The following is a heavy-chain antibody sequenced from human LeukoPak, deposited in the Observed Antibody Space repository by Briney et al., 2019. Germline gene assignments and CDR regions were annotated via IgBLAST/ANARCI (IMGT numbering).Heavy chain of an antibody. V-gene: IGHV4-34*01. D-gene: IGHD5-12*01. CDR3: ARGRGVVATITGGVQVYFDY. CDR1: GGSFSGYY. CDR2: INHSGST. J-gene: IGHJ4*02. Sequence: SETLSLTCAVYGGSFSGYYWSWIRQPPGKGLEWIGEINHSGSTNYNPSLKSRVTISVDTSKNQFSLKLSSVTAADTAVYCCARGRGVVATITGGVQVYFDYWGQGTLVTVSS.